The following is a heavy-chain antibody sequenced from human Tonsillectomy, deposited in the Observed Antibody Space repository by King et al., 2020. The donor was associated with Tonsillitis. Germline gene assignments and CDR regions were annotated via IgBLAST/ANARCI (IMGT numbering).Heavy chain of an antibody. J-gene: IGHJ6*02. Sequence: QLQESGPGLVKPSETLSLTCTVSGGSISSYYWSWIRQPPGKGLEWIGYIYYSGSTNYNPSLKSRVTISVDTSKNQFSLKLSSVTAADTAVYYCARDRVILGHYYYYGMDVWGQGTTVTVSS. CDR1: GGSISSYY. CDR3: ARDRVILGHYYYYGMDV. D-gene: IGHD3-10*01. CDR2: IYYSGST. V-gene: IGHV4-59*01.